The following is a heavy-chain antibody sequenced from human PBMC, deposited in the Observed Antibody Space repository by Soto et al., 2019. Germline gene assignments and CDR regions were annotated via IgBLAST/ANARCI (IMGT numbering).Heavy chain of an antibody. CDR2: INPNTGDT. J-gene: IGHJ6*02. Sequence: ASVKVSCKASGYTFTDYYLHWVRQAPGQGLESMGWINPNTGDTNYAQKFQGRVTMTRDTSTSTAYMELRRLTSDDTAMYRCATGHSTDCSNGVCSFFYNHEMDVWGQGTTVTVSS. D-gene: IGHD2-8*01. V-gene: IGHV1-2*02. CDR1: GYTFTDYY. CDR3: ATGHSTDCSNGVCSFFYNHEMDV.